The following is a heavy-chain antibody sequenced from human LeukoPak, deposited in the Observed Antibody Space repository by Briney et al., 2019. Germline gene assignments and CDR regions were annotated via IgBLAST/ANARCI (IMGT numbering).Heavy chain of an antibody. CDR1: GGTFSSYA. Sequence: SVKVSCKASGGTFSSYAISWVRQAPGQGLEWMGGIIPIFGTANYAQKFQGRVTITTDESTSTAYMELSSLRSEDTAVYYCARVYGSGSRGSYYVDAWGKGTTVTVSS. CDR3: ARVYGSGSRGSYYVDA. V-gene: IGHV1-69*05. CDR2: IIPIFGTA. D-gene: IGHD3-10*01. J-gene: IGHJ6*03.